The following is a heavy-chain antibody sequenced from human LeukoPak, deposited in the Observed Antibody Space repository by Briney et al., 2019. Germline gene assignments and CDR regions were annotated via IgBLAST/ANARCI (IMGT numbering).Heavy chain of an antibody. Sequence: SETLSLTCTVSGGSISCYYWSWIRQPAGKGLEWIGRIYTSGSTNYNPSLKSRVTMSVDTSKNQFSLKLSSVTAADTAVYYCARDLPELRFLEWLFAFDIWGQGTMVTVSS. CDR1: GGSISCYY. V-gene: IGHV4-4*07. J-gene: IGHJ3*02. CDR3: ARDLPELRFLEWLFAFDI. D-gene: IGHD3-3*01. CDR2: IYTSGST.